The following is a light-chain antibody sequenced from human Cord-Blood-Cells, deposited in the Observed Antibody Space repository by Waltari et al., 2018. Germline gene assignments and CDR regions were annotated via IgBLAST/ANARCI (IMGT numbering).Light chain of an antibody. CDR3: SSYTSSSTLV. Sequence: QSALTQPASVSGSPGQSITISCTGTSSYVGGYNYVSWYQQHQGQAPKLMIYDVSKRPSGVSNRFSGSKSGNTASLTISGLQAEDEADYYCSSYTSSSTLVFGGGTKLTVL. J-gene: IGLJ3*02. CDR1: SSYVGGYNY. V-gene: IGLV2-14*01. CDR2: DVS.